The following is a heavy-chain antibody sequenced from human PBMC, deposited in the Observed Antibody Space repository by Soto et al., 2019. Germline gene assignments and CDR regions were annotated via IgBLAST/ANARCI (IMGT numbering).Heavy chain of an antibody. J-gene: IGHJ4*02. D-gene: IGHD3-3*01. V-gene: IGHV1-18*04. CDR2: ISAYNGNT. Sequence: QVQLVQSGAEVKKPGASVKVSCKASGYTFTSYGISWVRQAPGQGLEWMGWISAYNGNTNYAQKLQGRVTMTTDTSTSTAYMELRSLRYDDTAVYYCARVASFVTIFGVVRAIDYWGQGTLVTVSS. CDR3: ARVASFVTIFGVVRAIDY. CDR1: GYTFTSYG.